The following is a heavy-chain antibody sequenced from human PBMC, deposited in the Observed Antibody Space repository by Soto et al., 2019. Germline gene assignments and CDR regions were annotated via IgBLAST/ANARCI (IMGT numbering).Heavy chain of an antibody. Sequence: PGGSLRLSCAATGFTFSSYWMSWVRQAPGKGLEWVANIKQDGSEKYYVDSVKGRFTISRDNAKNSLYLQMNSLRAEDTAVYYCAREADYDFWSGSFSYYYMDVWGKGTTVTVSS. V-gene: IGHV3-7*01. J-gene: IGHJ6*03. D-gene: IGHD3-3*01. CDR2: IKQDGSEK. CDR3: AREADYDFWSGSFSYYYMDV. CDR1: GFTFSSYW.